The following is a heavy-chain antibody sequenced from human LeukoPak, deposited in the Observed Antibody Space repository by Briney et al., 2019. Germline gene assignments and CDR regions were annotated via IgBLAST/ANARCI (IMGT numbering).Heavy chain of an antibody. CDR2: ISSSSSYI. V-gene: IGHV3-21*01. CDR1: GFTFSSYN. J-gene: IGHJ4*02. Sequence: GGSLRLSCAASGFTFSSYNMNWVRQAPGKGLEWVSSISSSSSYIYYADSVKGRFTISRDNAKNSLYLQMNSLRAEDTAVYYCARDWAAEFDYWGQGTLVTVSS. CDR3: ARDWAAEFDY. D-gene: IGHD6-13*01.